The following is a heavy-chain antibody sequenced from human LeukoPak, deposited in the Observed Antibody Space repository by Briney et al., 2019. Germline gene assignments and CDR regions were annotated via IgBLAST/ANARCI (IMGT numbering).Heavy chain of an antibody. D-gene: IGHD1-7*01. CDR3: AGVNYWNYPF. CDR1: GFTFSDYY. V-gene: IGHV3-11*04. J-gene: IGHJ4*02. CDR2: ISDTARTK. Sequence: GGSLRLSCAASGFTFSDYYMTWIRQIPGKGLEWVSYISDTARTKSYADSVKGRFTISRDNAKNSLYLQMNSLRVEDTAVYCCAGVNYWNYPFWGQGTLVTVSS.